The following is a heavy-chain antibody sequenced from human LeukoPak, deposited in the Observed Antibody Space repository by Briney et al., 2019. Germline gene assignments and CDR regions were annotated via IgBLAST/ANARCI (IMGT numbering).Heavy chain of an antibody. Sequence: KPSETLSLTCAVYSGSFSGHFWSWIRQPPGKGLEWIGEINHSGDTNYNPSLKSRLSILVDTSKNQFSLKVKSVTVADTAVYYCARGPSGTRQGDYYYGMDVWGQGTTVTVSS. CDR2: INHSGDT. CDR3: ARGPSGTRQGDYYYGMDV. V-gene: IGHV4-34*01. CDR1: SGSFSGHF. D-gene: IGHD3-3*01. J-gene: IGHJ6*02.